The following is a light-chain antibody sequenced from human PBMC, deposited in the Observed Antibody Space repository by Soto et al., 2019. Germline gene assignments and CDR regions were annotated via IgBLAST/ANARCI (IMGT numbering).Light chain of an antibody. J-gene: IGKJ4*01. CDR2: DAS. Sequence: DIQMTQSPSSLSASVGDRVTITCQASQDISNYLNWYQQKPGKAPKLLIYDASNLETGVPSRFSGTGSGTDFTFTISSLQPEDIATHYCQQYDNLPALTFGGGTKVELK. V-gene: IGKV1-33*01. CDR3: QQYDNLPALT. CDR1: QDISNY.